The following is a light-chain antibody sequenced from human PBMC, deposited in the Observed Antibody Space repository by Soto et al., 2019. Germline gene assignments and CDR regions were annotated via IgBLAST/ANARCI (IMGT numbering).Light chain of an antibody. CDR1: QSMSSY. CDR2: AAS. V-gene: IGKV1-39*01. J-gene: IGKJ2*01. Sequence: DIQMTQSPSSLSASVGDRVTITCRASQSMSSYLNWYQQKPGKVPKLLIYAASSLQPGSPSRFSGSGSGTDFTLTINSLQPEDFATYYCQQTYSTPPRTFGQGATLEIK. CDR3: QQTYSTPPRT.